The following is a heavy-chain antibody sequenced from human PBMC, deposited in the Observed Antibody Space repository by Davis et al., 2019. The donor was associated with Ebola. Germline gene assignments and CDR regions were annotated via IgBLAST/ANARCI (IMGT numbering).Heavy chain of an antibody. Sequence: ASVKVSCKASRYTFTSYDINWVRQATGQGLEWMGWMNPNSGNTGYAQKFQGRVTMTRDTSTSTVYMELSSLRSEDTAVYYCARWLHPDAFDIWGQGTMVTVSS. CDR2: MNPNSGNT. V-gene: IGHV1-8*01. J-gene: IGHJ3*02. CDR3: ARWLHPDAFDI. D-gene: IGHD5-24*01. CDR1: RYTFTSYD.